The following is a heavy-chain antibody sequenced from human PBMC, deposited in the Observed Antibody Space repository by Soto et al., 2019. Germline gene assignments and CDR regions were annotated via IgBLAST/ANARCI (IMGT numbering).Heavy chain of an antibody. J-gene: IGHJ4*02. CDR3: AVVVPARFDY. V-gene: IGHV4-39*07. CDR1: GGSISSSTYY. CDR2: IYYDGSA. D-gene: IGHD2-2*01. Sequence: LSLTCTVSGGSISSSTYYWGWIRQPPGKGLECVGTIYYDGSAYYNPSLKSRVTISVDTSKNQFSLKLSSVTAADTAVYYCAVVVPARFDYWGQGTLVTVSS.